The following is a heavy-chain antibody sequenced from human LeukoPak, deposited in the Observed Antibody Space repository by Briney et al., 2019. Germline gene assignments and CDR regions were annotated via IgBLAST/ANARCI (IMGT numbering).Heavy chain of an antibody. V-gene: IGHV1-69*04. Sequence: ASVKVSCKASGYTFTSYGISWVRQAPGQGLEWMGRIIPILGIANYAQKFQGRVTITADKSTSTAYMELSSLRSEDTAVYYCARENGGNLIFDYWGQGTLVTVSS. D-gene: IGHD4-23*01. CDR2: IIPILGIA. CDR1: GYTFTSYG. J-gene: IGHJ4*02. CDR3: ARENGGNLIFDY.